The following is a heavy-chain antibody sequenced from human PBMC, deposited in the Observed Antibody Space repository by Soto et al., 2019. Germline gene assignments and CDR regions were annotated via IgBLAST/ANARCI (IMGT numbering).Heavy chain of an antibody. CDR3: VPLELVHYYYGMDV. Sequence: GGSLRLSCAASGFTFSSYSMNWVRQAPGKGLEWVSSISSSSSYIYYADSVKGRFTIARDNAKNSLYLQMNSLRAEDTALYYCVPLELVHYYYGMDVWGQGTTVTVSS. V-gene: IGHV3-21*01. CDR2: ISSSSSYI. J-gene: IGHJ6*02. CDR1: GFTFSSYS. D-gene: IGHD6-6*01.